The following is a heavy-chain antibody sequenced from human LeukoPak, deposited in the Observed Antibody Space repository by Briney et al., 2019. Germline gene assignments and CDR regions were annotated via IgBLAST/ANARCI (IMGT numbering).Heavy chain of an antibody. CDR1: GFTFSSYA. Sequence: GGSLRLSCAASGFTFSSYAMSWVRQAPGKGLEWVSVIIASGATTYNADSAKGRGTISRDNSENTLYLQMNSLRADDTAVYYCAKQRSSYYDSSDYWGQGTLVTVSS. CDR3: AKQRSSYYDSSDY. D-gene: IGHD3-22*01. CDR2: IIASGATT. V-gene: IGHV3-23*01. J-gene: IGHJ4*02.